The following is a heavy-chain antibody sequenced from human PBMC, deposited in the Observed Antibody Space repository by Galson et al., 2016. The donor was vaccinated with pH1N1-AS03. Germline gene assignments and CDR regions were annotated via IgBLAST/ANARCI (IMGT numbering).Heavy chain of an antibody. D-gene: IGHD2/OR15-2a*01. Sequence: PALVTPTQTLTLTCSVSGVSVTSSGVGVGWFRQPPGKALEWLALVYWDETRRYSPSLKNRLTITQDSSKNQVVLTVTSVDPMDIATYFCALPNSGGNAFEIWGPGTMVTVSS. CDR1: GVSVTSSGVG. J-gene: IGHJ3*02. CDR3: ALPNSGGNAFEI. CDR2: VYWDETR. V-gene: IGHV2-5*02.